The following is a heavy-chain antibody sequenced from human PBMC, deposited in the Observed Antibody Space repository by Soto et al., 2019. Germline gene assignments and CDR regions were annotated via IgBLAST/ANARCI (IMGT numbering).Heavy chain of an antibody. CDR2: IIPIFGTA. J-gene: IGHJ6*02. CDR3: ARLRFLDGAARYGMDV. D-gene: IGHD3-3*01. Sequence: AASVKVSCKASGGTFSSYAISWVRQAPGQGLEWMGGIIPIFGTANYAQKFQGRVTITADESTSTAYMELSSLRSEDTAVYYCARLRFLDGAARYGMDVWGQGTTVTVSS. CDR1: GGTFSSYA. V-gene: IGHV1-69*13.